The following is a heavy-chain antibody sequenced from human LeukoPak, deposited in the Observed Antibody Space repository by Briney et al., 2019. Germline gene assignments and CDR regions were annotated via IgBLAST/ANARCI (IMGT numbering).Heavy chain of an antibody. V-gene: IGHV3-23*01. CDR3: AKHPFIAVAAGYYYYYGMDV. CDR2: ISRSGGST. CDR1: GFTFSSYA. J-gene: IGHJ6*02. D-gene: IGHD6-19*01. Sequence: GGSLRLSCAASGFTFSSYAMSWVRQAPGKGLEWVSAISRSGGSTYYADSVKGRFTISRDNSKNTLYLQMNSLRAEDTAVYYCAKHPFIAVAAGYYYYYGMDVWGQGTTVTVSS.